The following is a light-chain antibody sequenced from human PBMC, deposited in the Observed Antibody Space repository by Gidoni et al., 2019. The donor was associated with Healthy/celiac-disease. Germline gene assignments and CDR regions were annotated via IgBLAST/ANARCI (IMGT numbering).Light chain of an antibody. V-gene: IGKV3-15*01. J-gene: IGKJ2*01. CDR1: QSVSSN. Sequence: EIVMEPSPATLSVSPGERATLSCRASQSVSSNLAWYQQKPGQAPRLLIYGASTRATGIPARFSGSGSGTEFTLTISSLQSEDFAVYYCQQYNNWPYTFGQGTKLEIK. CDR2: GAS. CDR3: QQYNNWPYT.